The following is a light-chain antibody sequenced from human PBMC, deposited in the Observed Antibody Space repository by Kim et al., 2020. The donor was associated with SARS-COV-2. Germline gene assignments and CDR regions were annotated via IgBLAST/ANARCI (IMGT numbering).Light chain of an antibody. V-gene: IGKV1-33*01. CDR2: DTS. J-gene: IGKJ4*01. Sequence: DIQMTQSPSSLSASVGDRLTITCQASQDITNSLNWYQQKSGKAPKLLIYDTSNLEAGVPSRFSGSGFGTDFTFTISSLQPEDIATYYCQQYDSLPLTFGGETKVDIK. CDR1: QDITNS. CDR3: QQYDSLPLT.